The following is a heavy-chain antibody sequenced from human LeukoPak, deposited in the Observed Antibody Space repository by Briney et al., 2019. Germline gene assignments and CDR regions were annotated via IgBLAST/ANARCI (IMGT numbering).Heavy chain of an antibody. CDR1: GFTVSSNY. CDR2: IRSKANSYAT. CDR3: TSLPPHLAYCGGDRYFYDAFDI. Sequence: GGSLRLSCAASGFTVSSNYMSWVRQASGKGLEWVGRIRSKANSYATAYAASVKGRFTISRDDSKNTAYLQMNSLKTEDTAVYYCTSLPPHLAYCGGDRYFYDAFDIWGQGTMVTVSS. D-gene: IGHD2-21*02. J-gene: IGHJ3*02. V-gene: IGHV3-73*01.